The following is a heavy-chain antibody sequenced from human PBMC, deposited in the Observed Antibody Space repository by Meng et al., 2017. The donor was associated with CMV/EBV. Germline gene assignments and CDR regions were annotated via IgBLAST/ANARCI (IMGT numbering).Heavy chain of an antibody. D-gene: IGHD6-6*01. J-gene: IGHJ4*02. Sequence: GESLKISCAASGFTFSSYAMHWVRQAPGKGLEWVAVISYDGSNKYYADSVKGRFTISRDNSKNTLYLQMNSLRAEDTAVYYCARGQKSIAAIDYWGQGTLVTVSS. CDR1: GFTFSSYA. CDR2: ISYDGSNK. CDR3: ARGQKSIAAIDY. V-gene: IGHV3-30-3*01.